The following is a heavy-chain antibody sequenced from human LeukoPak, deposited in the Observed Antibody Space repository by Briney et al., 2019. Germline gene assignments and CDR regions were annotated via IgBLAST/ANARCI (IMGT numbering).Heavy chain of an antibody. CDR1: GYTFTSYD. J-gene: IGHJ6*03. CDR2: ISAYNGNT. V-gene: IGHV1-18*01. Sequence: ASVKVSCKASGYTFTSYDISWVRQAPGQGLEWMGWISAYNGNTNYAQKLQGRVTMTTDTSTSTAYMELSSLRSEDTAVYYCARGVLGSTVSPHYYYYYMDVWGKGTTVTVSS. D-gene: IGHD4-11*01. CDR3: ARGVLGSTVSPHYYYYYMDV.